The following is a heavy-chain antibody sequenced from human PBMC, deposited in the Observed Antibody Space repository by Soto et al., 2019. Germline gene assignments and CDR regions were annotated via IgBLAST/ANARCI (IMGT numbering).Heavy chain of an antibody. CDR1: GYTVTGYY. J-gene: IGHJ6*02. D-gene: IGHD6-6*01. CDR2: INPNSGGT. CDR3: ARTRIAARPDPYYYYYYGMDV. V-gene: IGHV1-2*04. Sequence: ASVKVSCKASGYTVTGYYMHWVRQAPGQGLEWMGWINPNSGGTNYAQKFQGWVTMTRDTSISTAYMELSRLRSDDTAVYYCARTRIAARPDPYYYYYYGMDVRGQGTTVTVSS.